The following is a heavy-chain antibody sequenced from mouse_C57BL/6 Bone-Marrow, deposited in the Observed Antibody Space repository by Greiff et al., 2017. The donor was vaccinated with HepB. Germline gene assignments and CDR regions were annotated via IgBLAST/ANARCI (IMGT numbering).Heavy chain of an antibody. J-gene: IGHJ3*01. CDR1: GYTLTSYW. CDR3: AREGGNYSLFAY. Sequence: QVQLQQPGAELVKSGASVKLSCKASGYTLTSYWMHWAKQMTGQGLEWIGMIHLNSGSTNYNEKFKSKATLTVDKSSSTAYMQLSSLTSGDSAVYYCAREGGNYSLFAYWGQGTLVTVSA. CDR2: IHLNSGST. D-gene: IGHD2-1*01. V-gene: IGHV1-64*01.